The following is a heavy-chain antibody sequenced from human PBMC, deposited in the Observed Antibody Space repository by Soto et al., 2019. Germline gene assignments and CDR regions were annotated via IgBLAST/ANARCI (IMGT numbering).Heavy chain of an antibody. V-gene: IGHV4-31*03. D-gene: IGHD6-13*01. Sequence: QVQLQESGPGLVKPSQTLSLTCTVSGGSISSGGYYWSWIRQHPGKSLEWIGYIYYSGSTYYNPSLKSRVTISVYTSKNQFSLKRSFVTAADTAVYYCACDAAAGNFNGGYIYRTNRYYYYGMDVWGKGTTVTVSS. CDR2: IYYSGST. CDR1: GGSISSGGYY. J-gene: IGHJ6*04. CDR3: ACDAAAGNFNGGYIYRTNRYYYYGMDV.